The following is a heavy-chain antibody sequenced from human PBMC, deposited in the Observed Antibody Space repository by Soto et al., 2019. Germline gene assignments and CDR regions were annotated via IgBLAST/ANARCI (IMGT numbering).Heavy chain of an antibody. CDR3: ARAYYYGSGTENWFDP. V-gene: IGHV3-30-3*01. CDR2: ISYDGSNK. CDR1: GFTFSSYA. J-gene: IGHJ5*02. Sequence: GGSLRLSCAASGFTFSSYAMHWVRQAQGKGLEWVAVISYDGSNKYYADSVKGRFTISRDNSKNTLYLQMNSLRAEDTAVYYCARAYYYGSGTENWFDPWGQGTLVTVSS. D-gene: IGHD3-10*01.